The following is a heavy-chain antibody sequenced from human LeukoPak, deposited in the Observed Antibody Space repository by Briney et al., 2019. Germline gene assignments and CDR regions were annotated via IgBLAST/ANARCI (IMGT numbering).Heavy chain of an antibody. V-gene: IGHV4-59*01. CDR2: IYYTENT. D-gene: IGHD3-22*01. CDR3: AGGNFYDSRGHPYHFHY. CDR1: GGSISSYY. J-gene: IGHJ4*02. Sequence: PSETLSLTCTVSGGSISSYYWSWIRQPPGKGLEWVGYIYYTENTNYNPSLKNRATISVDTSKNQFSLNLTSVTAADTAVYYCAGGNFYDSRGHPYHFHYWGQGTLVTVPS.